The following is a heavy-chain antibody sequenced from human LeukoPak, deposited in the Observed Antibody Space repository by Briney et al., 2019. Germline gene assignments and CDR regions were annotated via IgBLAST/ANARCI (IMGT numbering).Heavy chain of an antibody. CDR1: GFTFRSYG. CDR3: ARSGYYDATGQSPFDM. Sequence: PGGSLRLSCAASGFTFRSYGMHWVRQAPGKGLEWVAFIRYDGNNQYYADSVKGRFTISGDSSKSTLYLQMNSLRDEDTAVYYCARSGYYDATGQSPFDMRGQGTMVTVSS. CDR2: IRYDGNNQ. J-gene: IGHJ3*02. D-gene: IGHD4/OR15-4a*01. V-gene: IGHV3-30*02.